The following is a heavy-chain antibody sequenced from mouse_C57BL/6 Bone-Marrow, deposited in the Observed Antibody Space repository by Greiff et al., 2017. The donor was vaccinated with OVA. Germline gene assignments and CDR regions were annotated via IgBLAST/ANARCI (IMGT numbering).Heavy chain of an antibody. CDR2: IHPNSGST. Sequence: QVQLQQPGAELVKPGASVKLSCKASGYTFTSYWMHWVKQRPGQGLAWIGMIHPNSGSTNYNEKFKSKATLTVDKSSSTAYMQLSSLTSEDSAVYYCADYGNASYAMDYWGQGTSVTVSS. V-gene: IGHV1-64*01. CDR1: GYTFTSYW. CDR3: ADYGNASYAMDY. D-gene: IGHD2-1*01. J-gene: IGHJ4*01.